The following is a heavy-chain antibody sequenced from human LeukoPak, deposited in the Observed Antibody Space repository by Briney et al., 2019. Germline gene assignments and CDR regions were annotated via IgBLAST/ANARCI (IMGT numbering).Heavy chain of an antibody. D-gene: IGHD6-13*01. CDR1: GFTFSSYA. V-gene: IGHV3-23*01. J-gene: IGHJ4*02. Sequence: PGGSLRLSCAASGFTFSSYAMSWVRQAPGKGLEWVSAISGSGGSTYYADSVKGRFTISRDNSKNTLYLQMNSLRAEDTAVYYRAKSGRARGIAAAGTIDYWGQGTLVTVSS. CDR3: AKSGRARGIAAAGTIDY. CDR2: ISGSGGST.